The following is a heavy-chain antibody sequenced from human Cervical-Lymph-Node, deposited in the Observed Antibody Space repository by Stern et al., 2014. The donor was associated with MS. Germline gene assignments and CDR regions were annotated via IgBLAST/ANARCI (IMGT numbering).Heavy chain of an antibody. CDR1: GYTFTSYY. Sequence: VQLVESGAEGKKPGASVKVSCKASGYTFTSYYMHWVRQAPGQGLEWMGIINPSGGSTSYAQKFQGRVTMTRGTSTSTVYMELSSLRSEDTAVYYCARGAAVAGTSPYYYGMDVWGQGTTVTVSS. V-gene: IGHV1-46*01. CDR2: INPSGGST. D-gene: IGHD6-19*01. J-gene: IGHJ6*02. CDR3: ARGAAVAGTSPYYYGMDV.